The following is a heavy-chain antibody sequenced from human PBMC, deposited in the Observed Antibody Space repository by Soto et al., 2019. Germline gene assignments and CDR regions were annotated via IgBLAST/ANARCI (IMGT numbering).Heavy chain of an antibody. CDR3: ARGVGYSASSGYPFDY. J-gene: IGHJ4*02. CDR2: INPRSRKT. V-gene: IGHV1-46*03. CDR1: GDTLSTYY. D-gene: IGHD3-22*01. Sequence: VQLVQSGAEVKRPGASVKISCKASGDTLSTYYMHWARQAPGQGLECMGIINPRSRKTNYPQKSQGSVTITRATCTTTVYMELRPLRSAATAMYYCARGVGYSASSGYPFDYWGRVTLATVSS.